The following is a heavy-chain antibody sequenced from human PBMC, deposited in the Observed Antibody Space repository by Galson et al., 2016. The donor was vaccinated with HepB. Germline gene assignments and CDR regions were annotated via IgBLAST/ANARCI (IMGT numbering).Heavy chain of an antibody. V-gene: IGHV3-53*01. Sequence: SLRLSCAASGFTVSSNYMSWVRQAPGKGLEWVSVIDSGGSTYYADSVKGRFAISRDSSKNTLDLQMNSLRAEDTAVYYCATAYYGYYYYDAMDVWGQGTTVTVSS. J-gene: IGHJ6*02. CDR3: ATAYYGYYYYDAMDV. CDR1: GFTVSSNY. D-gene: IGHD1-26*01. CDR2: IDSGGST.